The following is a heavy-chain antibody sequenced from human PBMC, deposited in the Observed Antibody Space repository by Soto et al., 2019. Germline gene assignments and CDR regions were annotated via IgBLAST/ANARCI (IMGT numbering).Heavy chain of an antibody. CDR2: ISYDGSNK. J-gene: IGHJ6*02. Sequence: PGGSLRLSCAASGFTFSSYGMHWVRQAPGKGLEWAAVISYDGSNKYYADSVKGRFTISRDNSKNTLYLQMNSLRAEDTAVYYCAKDSRVATGKVGYYYYGMDVWGQGTTVTVSS. CDR1: GFTFSSYG. D-gene: IGHD5-12*01. CDR3: AKDSRVATGKVGYYYYGMDV. V-gene: IGHV3-30*18.